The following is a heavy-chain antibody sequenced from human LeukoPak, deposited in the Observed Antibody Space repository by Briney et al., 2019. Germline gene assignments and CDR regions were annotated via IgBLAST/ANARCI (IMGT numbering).Heavy chain of an antibody. J-gene: IGHJ6*03. CDR2: ISSSGSTI. V-gene: IGHV3-11*04. CDR1: GFTFSDYY. CDR3: ARDSRYDILTGYPYYYYYMGV. Sequence: GGSLRLSCAASGFTFSDYYMSWIRQAPGKGLEWVSYISSSGSTIYYADSVKGRFTISRDNAKNSLYLQMNSLRAEDTAVYYCARDSRYDILTGYPYYYYYMGVWGKGTTVTVSS. D-gene: IGHD3-9*01.